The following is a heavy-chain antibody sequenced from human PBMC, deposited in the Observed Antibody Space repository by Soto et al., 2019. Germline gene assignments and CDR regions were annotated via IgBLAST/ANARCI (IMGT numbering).Heavy chain of an antibody. CDR3: ARGLGYVYGMDV. V-gene: IGHV3-48*02. Sequence: EVQLVESGGGLVQPGGSLRLSCAASGFTFSSYSMNWVRQAPGKGLEWVSYISSSSSTIYYADSVKGRFTISRDNAKNSLDLQMNSLRDEDTAVYYCARGLGYVYGMDVWGQGTTVTVSS. CDR1: GFTFSSYS. D-gene: IGHD3-10*02. CDR2: ISSSSSTI. J-gene: IGHJ6*02.